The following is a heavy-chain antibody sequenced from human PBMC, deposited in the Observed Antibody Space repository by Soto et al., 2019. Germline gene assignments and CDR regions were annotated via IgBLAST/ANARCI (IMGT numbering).Heavy chain of an antibody. D-gene: IGHD6-13*01. Sequence: QVQLVQSGAEVKKPGASVKVSCKASGYRFTGFGISWVRQAPGQGLEWVGWISGYDSNTDAAEKVQGRVNMTTDTSTSTAYMELRSLRSDDTAVYFCARGGGSPYSSSWLDSWGQGTLVTVSS. J-gene: IGHJ4*02. CDR1: GYRFTGFG. CDR3: ARGGGSPYSSSWLDS. V-gene: IGHV1-18*01. CDR2: ISGYDSNT.